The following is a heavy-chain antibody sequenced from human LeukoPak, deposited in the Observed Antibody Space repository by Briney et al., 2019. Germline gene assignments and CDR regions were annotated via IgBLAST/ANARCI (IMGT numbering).Heavy chain of an antibody. CDR3: ARSKAGAESSGNSFSHYDYYAMDV. CDR1: GFTFSFYS. Sequence: PGGSLRLSCAASGFTFSFYSMSWVRQAPGKGLEWVSSISSSSSDIYYADSVKGRFTISRDSAKNSLSLQMINLRGEDTAVYYCARSKAGAESSGNSFSHYDYYAMDVWGQGTTVTVSS. CDR2: ISSSSSDI. J-gene: IGHJ6*02. V-gene: IGHV3-21*01. D-gene: IGHD6-19*01.